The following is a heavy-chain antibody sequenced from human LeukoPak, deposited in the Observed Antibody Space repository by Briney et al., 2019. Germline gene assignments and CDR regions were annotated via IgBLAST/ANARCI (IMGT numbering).Heavy chain of an antibody. Sequence: ASVKVSCKASGYTFTGYYMHWVRQAPGQGLEWMGWINPNSGGTNYAQKFQGWVTMTRDTSISTAYMELGRLRSDDTAVYYCARERWDYGDYVDYYYGMDVWGQGTTVTVSS. CDR1: GYTFTGYY. V-gene: IGHV1-2*04. CDR2: INPNSGGT. D-gene: IGHD4-17*01. CDR3: ARERWDYGDYVDYYYGMDV. J-gene: IGHJ6*02.